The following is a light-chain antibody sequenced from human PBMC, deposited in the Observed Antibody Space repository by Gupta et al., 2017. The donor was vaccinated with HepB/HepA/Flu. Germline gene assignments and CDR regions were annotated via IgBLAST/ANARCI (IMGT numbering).Light chain of an antibody. J-gene: IGKJ5*01. Sequence: DIQLTQSPSFLSASVGDRVTITCRASQGINNDLAWLQQKPGKAPKLLIYAASTLQSGVPSRFSGSGSGTEFTLTISSRQPEDLATYYCQQVNSFSIAFGQGTRMEIK. CDR1: QGINND. CDR2: AAS. CDR3: QQVNSFSIA. V-gene: IGKV1-9*01.